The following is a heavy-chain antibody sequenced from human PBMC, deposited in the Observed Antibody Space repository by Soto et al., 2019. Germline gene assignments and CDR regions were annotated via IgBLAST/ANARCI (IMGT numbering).Heavy chain of an antibody. Sequence: QLQLQESGPGLVKPSETLSLTCTVSGGSISSSSYYCGWIRPPPGTGLEWIGSIYYSGSPYYNPSLKGLVTISVDTATKHFSLTLRSVHAADTAVYYCARRDTAMDYAFDIWFQGTMVTVSS. D-gene: IGHD5-18*01. J-gene: IGHJ3*02. CDR3: ARRDTAMDYAFDI. CDR2: IYYSGSP. V-gene: IGHV4-39*02. CDR1: GGSISSSSYY.